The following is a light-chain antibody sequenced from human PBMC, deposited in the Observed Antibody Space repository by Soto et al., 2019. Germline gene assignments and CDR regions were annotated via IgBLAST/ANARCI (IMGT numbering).Light chain of an antibody. Sequence: EIVLTQSPGTLSLSPGERATLSCRASQSLSSGYLSWYHQRPGQAPRLLIYGASSRATGIPDRFSGSGSVTEFTLTISRLEPEDFAVYYCKHSGSSTQVTFGPGTKVDIK. V-gene: IGKV3-20*01. J-gene: IGKJ3*01. CDR3: KHSGSSTQVT. CDR1: QSLSSGY. CDR2: GAS.